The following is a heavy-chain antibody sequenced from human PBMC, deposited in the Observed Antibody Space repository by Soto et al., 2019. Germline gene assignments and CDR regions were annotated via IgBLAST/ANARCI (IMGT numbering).Heavy chain of an antibody. CDR1: GGTFSSYA. D-gene: IGHD2-21*02. V-gene: IGHV1-69*01. Sequence: QVQLVQSGAEVKKPGSSVKVSCKASGGTFSSYAISWVRQAPGQGLEWMGGIIPIFGTANYAQKFQGRVTITADESTSTAYMKLSSLRSEDTAVYYCARNLAYCGGDCYSAPGLEYYFDYWGQGTLVTVSS. J-gene: IGHJ4*02. CDR3: ARNLAYCGGDCYSAPGLEYYFDY. CDR2: IIPIFGTA.